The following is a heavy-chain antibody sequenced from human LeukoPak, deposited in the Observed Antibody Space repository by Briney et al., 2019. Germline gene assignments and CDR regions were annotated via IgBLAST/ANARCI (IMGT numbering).Heavy chain of an antibody. D-gene: IGHD5-18*01. CDR2: MNPNSGNT. CDR3: ATKGTAMADYYYYYYMDV. Sequence: ASVKVSCKASGYTFTSYDINWVRQATGQGLEWMGWMNPNSGNTGYAQKFQGRVTMTRNTSISTAYMELSSLRSEDTAVYYCATKGTAMADYYYYYYMDVWGKGTTVTISS. V-gene: IGHV1-8*01. J-gene: IGHJ6*03. CDR1: GYTFTSYD.